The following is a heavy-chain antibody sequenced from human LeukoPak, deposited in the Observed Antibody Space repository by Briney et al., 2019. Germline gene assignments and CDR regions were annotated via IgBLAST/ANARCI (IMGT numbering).Heavy chain of an antibody. J-gene: IGHJ4*02. Sequence: PSETLSLTCIVSGGAISTYYWSWIRQPPGKGLEWIGYIYYSGSINYNPSLKSRVTISVDTSKNQFSLKLRSVTAADTAVYYCARGRAPPAPDYWGQGTLVTVSS. CDR2: IYYSGSI. CDR1: GGAISTYY. CDR3: ARGRAPPAPDY. V-gene: IGHV4-59*01.